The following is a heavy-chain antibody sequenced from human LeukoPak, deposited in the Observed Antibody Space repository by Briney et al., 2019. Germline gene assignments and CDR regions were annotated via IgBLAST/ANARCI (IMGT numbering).Heavy chain of an antibody. CDR3: ARDATPGFLENY. CDR1: GGSISSGGYY. CDR2: IYHSGST. V-gene: IGHV4-30-2*01. J-gene: IGHJ4*02. D-gene: IGHD3-3*01. Sequence: SETLSLTCTVSGGSISSGGYYWSWIRQPPGKGLEWIGYIYHSGSTYYNPSLKSRVTISVDRSKNQFSLKLSSVTAADTAVYYCARDATPGFLENYWGQGTLVTVSS.